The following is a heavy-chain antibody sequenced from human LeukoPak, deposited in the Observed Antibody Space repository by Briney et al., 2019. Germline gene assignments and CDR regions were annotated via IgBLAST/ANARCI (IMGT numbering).Heavy chain of an antibody. J-gene: IGHJ4*02. V-gene: IGHV3-7*05. Sequence: GGSLRLSCVASGFTFSTYWMSWVRQAPGKGLEWVASIKQDGSEKYYVDSVKGRFTIARDNAKNSLYLQMNSLRAEDTAVYYCARLIRPYFDYWGQGTLVTVSS. CDR3: ARLIRPYFDY. CDR2: IKQDGSEK. CDR1: GFTFSTYW.